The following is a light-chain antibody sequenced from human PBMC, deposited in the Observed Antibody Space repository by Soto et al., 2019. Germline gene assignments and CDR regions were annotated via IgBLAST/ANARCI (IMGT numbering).Light chain of an antibody. V-gene: IGLV2-14*01. CDR3: SSYTRSRAYV. Sequence: QSVLTQPASVSGSPGQSITISCTGTSSDVGGYNYVSWYQQQSGKAPKLMIHEVSNRPSGVSNRFSGSTSGNTASLTISGLQAEDEADYYCSSYTRSRAYVFGIGTKVTVL. CDR1: SSDVGGYNY. CDR2: EVS. J-gene: IGLJ1*01.